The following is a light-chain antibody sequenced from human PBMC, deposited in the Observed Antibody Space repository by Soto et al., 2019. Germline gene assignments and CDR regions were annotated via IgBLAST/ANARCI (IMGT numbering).Light chain of an antibody. V-gene: IGKV3-20*01. CDR2: GAS. CDR1: QSVSSTY. CDR3: QQYLSLPVT. J-gene: IGKJ5*01. Sequence: IVLTQSPGTLSLSPEERATLSCRASQSVSSTYLAWFQQKPGQAPRLLIYGASSRATGIPDRFSGSGSGTDFTLTISRVEPEDFAVYYCQQYLSLPVTFGQGTRLEI.